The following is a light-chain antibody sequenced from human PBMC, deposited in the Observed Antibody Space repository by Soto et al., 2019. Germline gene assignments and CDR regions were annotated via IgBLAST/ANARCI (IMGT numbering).Light chain of an antibody. CDR1: QSVGSN. Sequence: EIVMTQSPATLSVSPGERATLSCRASQSVGSNLAWYQQKPGQAPRLLIYGASTRATGIPARFSGSGSGTEFTLTISSLQSEDFAIYFFQQYNNCPPERTFVQGTNVEIK. V-gene: IGKV3-15*01. J-gene: IGKJ1*01. CDR2: GAS. CDR3: QQYNNCPPERT.